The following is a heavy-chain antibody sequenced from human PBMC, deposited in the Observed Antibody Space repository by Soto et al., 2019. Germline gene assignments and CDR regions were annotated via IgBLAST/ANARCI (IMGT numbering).Heavy chain of an antibody. J-gene: IGHJ4*02. CDR2: VHYTGST. CDR3: ARGHGGITVFGAPGHFDY. D-gene: IGHD3-3*01. Sequence: PSETLSLTCTVSGGSISSSSHYWGWIRQPPGKGLEWIGSVHYTGSTYYNPSLQSRVSISVDTSGNQFSLKLNSVTAADTAVYYCARGHGGITVFGAPGHFDYWGQGTLVTVSS. CDR1: GGSISSSSHY. V-gene: IGHV4-39*01.